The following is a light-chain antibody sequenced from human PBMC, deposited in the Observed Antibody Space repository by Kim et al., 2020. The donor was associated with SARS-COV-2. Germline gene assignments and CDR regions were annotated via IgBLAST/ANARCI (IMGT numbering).Light chain of an antibody. CDR2: AAS. J-gene: IGKJ5*01. Sequence: DIHLTQSPSSLSASVGDRVTITCRASQTFGTSLAWYQEHPGKPPKLLIDAASTLQSGVPSRFSGGRARTLFSLTISSLHAVKSAPYFCEKIDSFPLTFGQGTPLGIK. V-gene: IGKV1-9*01. CDR3: EKIDSFPLT. CDR1: QTFGTS.